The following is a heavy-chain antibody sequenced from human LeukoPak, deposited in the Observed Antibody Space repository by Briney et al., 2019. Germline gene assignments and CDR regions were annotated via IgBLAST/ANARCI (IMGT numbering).Heavy chain of an antibody. Sequence: SETLSLTCAVYGGSFSDYYWTWIRQPPGKGLEWIGEINHSGSPNNNPSLKSRVSISFDTSKNQFSLKLTSVTAADTAVYYCARSSRSSSWYGYWGQGTLVTVSS. D-gene: IGHD6-13*01. CDR2: INHSGSP. V-gene: IGHV4-34*01. CDR3: ARSSRSSSWYGY. J-gene: IGHJ4*02. CDR1: GGSFSDYY.